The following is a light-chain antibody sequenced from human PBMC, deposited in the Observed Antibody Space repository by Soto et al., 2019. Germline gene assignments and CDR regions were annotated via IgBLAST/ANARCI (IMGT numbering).Light chain of an antibody. CDR2: GAS. CDR3: QQYINLWT. Sequence: EIVMTQSPATLSVSPGERATLSCRASQSVSSNLAWYQQKPGQSPRLLIYGASTRATGVPARFSGSGSGTEFTLIISSLQSEDFAVYYCQQYINLWTFGQGTKVEI. CDR1: QSVSSN. J-gene: IGKJ1*01. V-gene: IGKV3-15*01.